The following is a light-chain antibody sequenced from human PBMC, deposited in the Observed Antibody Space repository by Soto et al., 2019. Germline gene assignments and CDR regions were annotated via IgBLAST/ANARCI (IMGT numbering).Light chain of an antibody. V-gene: IGLV1-36*01. CDR1: ISNIGNNA. J-gene: IGLJ2*01. CDR2: YDD. Sequence: QSVLTQPPSVSEAPRQRVTISCSGSISNIGNNAVNLYQQLPGKAPKLLIYYDDLLTSGVSDRFSGSKSGTSASLAISGLQSEDEADYCCAAWDDSLNGVVFGGGTQLTVL. CDR3: AAWDDSLNGVV.